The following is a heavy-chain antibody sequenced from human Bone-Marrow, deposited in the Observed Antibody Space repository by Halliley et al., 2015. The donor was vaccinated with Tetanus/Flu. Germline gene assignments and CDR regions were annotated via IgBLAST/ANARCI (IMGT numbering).Heavy chain of an antibody. Sequence: QLVQSGAEVKKPGSSVRVSCKTSGGTFSNYALSWVRQAPGQGLEWMGGIIPVFKSPRYAQRFQGKITITADESTTTAYMELSSLKSDDTAVYYGARALVANRPYYYYGMDVWGQGTTVAVSS. CDR3: ARALVANRPYYYYGMDV. CDR2: IIPVFKSP. D-gene: IGHD2-8*02. CDR1: GGTFSNYA. J-gene: IGHJ6*02. V-gene: IGHV1-69*01.